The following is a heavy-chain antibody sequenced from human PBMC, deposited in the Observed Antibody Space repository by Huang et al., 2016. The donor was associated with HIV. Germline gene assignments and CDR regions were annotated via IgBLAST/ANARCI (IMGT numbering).Heavy chain of an antibody. D-gene: IGHD2-8*01. CDR1: GFTFSTFG. V-gene: IGHV3-30*02. J-gene: IGHJ4*02. CDR3: AKGGAGYHNGPEY. Sequence: QVRLVESGGGVVQPGGSLTLSCEASGFTFSTFGMHWVRQAQGKGLEWVAHIRFDGNKKVYEESLKGRFTIFRENSKNTVYLEMNSLTGEDTAMYFCAKGGAGYHNGPEYWGQGTQVIVS. CDR2: IRFDGNKK.